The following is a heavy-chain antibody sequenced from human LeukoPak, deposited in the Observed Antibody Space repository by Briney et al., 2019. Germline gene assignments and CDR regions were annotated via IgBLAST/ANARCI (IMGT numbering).Heavy chain of an antibody. Sequence: GASVKVSCKASGYPFRSCVIHWLRQAPGQRLEWIGWVNPANGNAKYSQNFQGRVTITRDTSASVVYMELSSLTYEDTAVYYCARDGYDADGYLDYWGQGALVPVSP. CDR3: ARDGYDADGYLDY. CDR2: VNPANGNA. CDR1: GYPFRSCV. J-gene: IGHJ4*02. D-gene: IGHD5-12*01. V-gene: IGHV1-3*01.